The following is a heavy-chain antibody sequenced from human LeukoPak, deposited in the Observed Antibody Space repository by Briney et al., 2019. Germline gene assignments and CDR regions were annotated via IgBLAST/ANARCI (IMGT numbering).Heavy chain of an antibody. D-gene: IGHD2-2*01. V-gene: IGHV1-3*01. Sequence: ASVKVSCTASGYTFASYAMHWVRQAPGQRLEWMGWINAGNGNTKYSQKFQGRVTITRDTSASTAYMELSSLRSEDTAVYYCARGAYCSSTSCSMMYNWFDPWGQGTLVTVSS. CDR1: GYTFASYA. J-gene: IGHJ5*02. CDR3: ARGAYCSSTSCSMMYNWFDP. CDR2: INAGNGNT.